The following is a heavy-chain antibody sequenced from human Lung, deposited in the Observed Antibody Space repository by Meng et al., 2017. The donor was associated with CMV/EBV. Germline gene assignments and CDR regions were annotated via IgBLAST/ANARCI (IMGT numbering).Heavy chain of an antibody. CDR2: INPNPNCDDT. CDR1: GYTFIGYH. V-gene: IGHV1-2*02. D-gene: IGHD2-21*01. Sequence: KISCKASGYTFIGYHIHWVRQAPGQGLEWMGWINPNPNCDDTAYAQKFQSNVTITRDMSISTAYMELTRLRPHDTAVYYCARVQFHEKPNDAFNIWGQGXMVTVSS. CDR3: ARVQFHEKPNDAFNI. J-gene: IGHJ3*02.